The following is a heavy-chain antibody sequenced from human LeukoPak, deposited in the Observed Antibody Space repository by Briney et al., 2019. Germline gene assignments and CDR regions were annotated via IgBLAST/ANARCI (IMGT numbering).Heavy chain of an antibody. CDR3: ATEYCSGGSCSYYYYGMDV. Sequence: ASVKVSCKASGYTFTGYYMHWVRQAPGQGLEWMGWINPNSGGTNYAQKFQGRVTMTRDTSISTAYMELSRLRSDDTAVYYCATEYCSGGSCSYYYYGMDVWGQGTTVTVSS. J-gene: IGHJ6*02. D-gene: IGHD2-15*01. V-gene: IGHV1-2*02. CDR1: GYTFTGYY. CDR2: INPNSGGT.